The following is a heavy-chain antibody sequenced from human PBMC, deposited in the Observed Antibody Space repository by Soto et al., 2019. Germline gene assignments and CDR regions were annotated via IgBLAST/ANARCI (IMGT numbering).Heavy chain of an antibody. CDR3: AKDGAPSQWFMDV. CDR2: ISFDGGDE. CDR1: GFIFSGSA. V-gene: IGHV3-30-3*01. Sequence: QVSLEESGGGVVQPGRSQRLSCVASGFIFSGSAMHWVRQAPGKGLEWVAVISFDGGDEHYADSVKGRFTISRDNSNNTLHLQMNSLRAEDTAVYYCAKDGAPSQWFMDVWGQGTTVTVSS. J-gene: IGHJ6*02. D-gene: IGHD3-22*01.